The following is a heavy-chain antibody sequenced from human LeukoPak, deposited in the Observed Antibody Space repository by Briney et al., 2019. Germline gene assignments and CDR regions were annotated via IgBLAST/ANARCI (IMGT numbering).Heavy chain of an antibody. J-gene: IGHJ3*02. D-gene: IGHD2-15*01. V-gene: IGHV4-30-4*01. CDR2: IYDSGST. Sequence: SQTLSLSCTVSGASIRSGDYYWSCIRPPPGKGLVWLGYIYDSGSTYYNPSLKSRITISVDTSENQFSLKLSSVTATDTAVYYCARDCSGGSCYGAFDIWGQGTMVTVSS. CDR3: ARDCSGGSCYGAFDI. CDR1: GASIRSGDYY.